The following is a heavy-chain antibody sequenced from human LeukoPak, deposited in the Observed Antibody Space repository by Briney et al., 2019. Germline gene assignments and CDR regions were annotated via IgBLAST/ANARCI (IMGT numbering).Heavy chain of an antibody. CDR1: GYTFTGYY. J-gene: IGHJ5*02. CDR2: MNPDTGGT. D-gene: IGHD3-22*01. Sequence: ASVKVSCKAAGYTFTGYYIHWVRQAPGQGLQWMGWMNPDTGGTRYAESLQGRVTMTRDTSISTAYMELSSLRSDDTAVYFCGEAFYYDGSALPLDPWGQGTLVTVSS. V-gene: IGHV1-2*02. CDR3: GEAFYYDGSALPLDP.